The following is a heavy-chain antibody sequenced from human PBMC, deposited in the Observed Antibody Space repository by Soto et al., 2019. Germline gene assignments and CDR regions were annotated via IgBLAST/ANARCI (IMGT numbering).Heavy chain of an antibody. Sequence: GSLTLSCSASGFTFITYPIHWVRQDPGKGLEWVAVISYDGTNKYYADSVKGRFTISRDISKNTMYLQMNSLRLEDTAVYYCAREYSGSGWYGTGDYWGPGTLVTVS. D-gene: IGHD6-19*01. CDR3: AREYSGSGWYGTGDY. V-gene: IGHV3-30-3*01. J-gene: IGHJ4*02. CDR2: ISYDGTNK. CDR1: GFTFITYP.